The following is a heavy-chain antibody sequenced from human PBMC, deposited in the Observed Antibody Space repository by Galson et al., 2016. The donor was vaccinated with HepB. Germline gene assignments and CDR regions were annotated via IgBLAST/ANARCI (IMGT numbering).Heavy chain of an antibody. CDR1: GGTFSSYA. V-gene: IGHV1-69*13. J-gene: IGHJ6*02. CDR3: ARGHPEVDPRMEFYYFGIDV. Sequence: SVKVSCKASGGTFSSYAMSWVRQAPGQGLEWMGGIIPMFGTAKYAQKFQGRVTITADESTSTAYMELGSLRSEDTAEYYCARGHPEVDPRMEFYYFGIDVWGQGTTVTVSS. CDR2: IIPMFGTA. D-gene: IGHD1-14*01.